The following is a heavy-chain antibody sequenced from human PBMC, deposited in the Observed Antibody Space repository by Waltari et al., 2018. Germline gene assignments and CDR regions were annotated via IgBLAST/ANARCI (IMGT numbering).Heavy chain of an antibody. D-gene: IGHD3-10*01. J-gene: IGHJ3*02. V-gene: IGHV1-24*01. CDR2: CDPEDGET. CDR3: ATEFYYGSGSYGAFDI. Sequence: QVQLVQSGAEVKKPGASVKVSCKVSGYTLTELSRHWVRQAPGKGLEWMGGCDPEDGETIYEQKFQGRGTMTEDTSTDTAYMELSSLRSEDTAVYYCATEFYYGSGSYGAFDIWGQGTMVTVSS. CDR1: GYTLTELS.